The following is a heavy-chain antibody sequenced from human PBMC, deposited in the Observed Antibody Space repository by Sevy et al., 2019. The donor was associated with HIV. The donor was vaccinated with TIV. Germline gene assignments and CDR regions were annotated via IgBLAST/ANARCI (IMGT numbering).Heavy chain of an antibody. Sequence: ASVKVSCETSGYMFIQYYIHWVRQAPGQGFEWLGWINPYTGDTSYSQKFQDRLTMTRDTSVNTAYMDLESLTSDDTAVYYCAKENALEGVTWGQGTPVTVSS. D-gene: IGHD1-1*01. CDR1: GYMFIQYY. CDR2: INPYTGDT. CDR3: AKENALEGVT. V-gene: IGHV1-2*02. J-gene: IGHJ5*02.